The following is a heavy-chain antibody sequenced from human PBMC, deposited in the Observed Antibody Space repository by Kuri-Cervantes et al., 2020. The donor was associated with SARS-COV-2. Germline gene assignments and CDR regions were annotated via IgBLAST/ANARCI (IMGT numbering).Heavy chain of an antibody. Sequence: LSLTCAASGFTVSSNEMSWVRQAPGKGLEWVSCISGGSTYYADSRKGRFTISRDNSKNTLHLQMNSLRAEDTAVYYCAAELVDAFDIWGQGTMVTVSS. D-gene: IGHD3-10*01. J-gene: IGHJ3*02. CDR3: AAELVDAFDI. CDR2: ISGGST. V-gene: IGHV3-38-3*01. CDR1: GFTVSSNE.